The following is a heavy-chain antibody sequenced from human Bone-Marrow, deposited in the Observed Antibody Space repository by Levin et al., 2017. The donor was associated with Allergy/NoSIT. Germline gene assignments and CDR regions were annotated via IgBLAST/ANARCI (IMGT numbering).Heavy chain of an antibody. CDR2: IYYGGT. J-gene: IGHJ4*02. CDR1: GGSLSRDY. D-gene: IGHD5-24*01. CDR3: ARDDRDGYDY. Sequence: ESLKISCPVSGGSLSRDYWNWIRQTPGKGLEWIGYIYYGGTNYNPSLQGRVTISLDTSKNQFSLKLSSVTAADTAVYYCARDDRDGYDYWGQGILVTVSS. V-gene: IGHV4-59*01.